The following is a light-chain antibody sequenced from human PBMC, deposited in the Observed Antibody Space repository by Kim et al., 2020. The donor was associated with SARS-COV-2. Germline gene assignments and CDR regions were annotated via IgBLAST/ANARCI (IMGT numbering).Light chain of an antibody. Sequence: SSVGDRVTITCRASQSISGWLAWYQQKPGKAPKLLIYKASILESGVPSMFSGRGSGTEFTLTINSLQADDFATYYCQQYNSYPWTFGQGTKVDIK. CDR1: QSISGW. V-gene: IGKV1-5*03. J-gene: IGKJ1*01. CDR3: QQYNSYPWT. CDR2: KAS.